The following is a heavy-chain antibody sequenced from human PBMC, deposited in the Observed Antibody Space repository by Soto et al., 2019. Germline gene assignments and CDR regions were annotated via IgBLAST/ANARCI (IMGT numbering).Heavy chain of an antibody. J-gene: IGHJ4*02. CDR2: ISGSGGST. D-gene: IGHD5-12*01. V-gene: IGHV3-23*01. Sequence: EVQLLESGGGLVQPGGSLRLSCAASGFTFSSYAMSWVRQAPGKGLEWVSAISGSGGSTYYADSVKGRFTISRDNYKNTLYLQMNSRRAEDTAVYYCAKGHYDYSGYDSHFDYWGQGTLVTVSS. CDR3: AKGHYDYSGYDSHFDY. CDR1: GFTFSSYA.